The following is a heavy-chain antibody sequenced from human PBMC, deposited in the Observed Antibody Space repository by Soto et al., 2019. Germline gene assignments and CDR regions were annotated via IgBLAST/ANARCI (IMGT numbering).Heavy chain of an antibody. J-gene: IGHJ4*02. CDR3: ARALFDYGDYVFDY. CDR1: GGSISSYY. CDR2: IYYSGST. Sequence: SETLSLTCTVSGGSISSYYWSWIRQPPGKGLEWIGYIYYSGSTNYNPSLKSRVTISVDTSKNQFSLKLSSVTAADTAVYYCARALFDYGDYVFDYWGQGTLVT. D-gene: IGHD4-17*01. V-gene: IGHV4-59*01.